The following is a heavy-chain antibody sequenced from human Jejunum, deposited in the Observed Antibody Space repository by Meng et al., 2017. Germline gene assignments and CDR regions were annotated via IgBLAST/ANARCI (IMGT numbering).Heavy chain of an antibody. Sequence: GESLKISCAASEFTVSSIYMGWLRQAPGKGLEWVSIIYRNDNTDYVDSVKGRFTISRDNSKSNLYLQMNSLKAEDTALYYCATSSLGWGGDAFDMWGQGTMVTVSS. CDR2: IYRNDNT. D-gene: IGHD3-10*01. V-gene: IGHV3-53*01. CDR1: EFTVSSIY. CDR3: ATSSLGWGGDAFDM. J-gene: IGHJ3*02.